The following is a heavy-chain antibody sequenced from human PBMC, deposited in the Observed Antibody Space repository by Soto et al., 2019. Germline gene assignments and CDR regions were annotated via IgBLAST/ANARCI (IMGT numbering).Heavy chain of an antibody. CDR2: IIPIFGTA. CDR1: GGTFSSYA. CDR3: ARARGRYYYYGMDA. V-gene: IGHV1-69*13. J-gene: IGHJ6*02. Sequence: GASVKVSCKASGGTFSSYAISWVRQAPGQGLEWMGGIIPIFGTANYAQKFQGRVTITADESTSTAYMELSSLRSEDTAVYYCARARGRYYYYGMDAWGQGTTVTVSS. D-gene: IGHD2-15*01.